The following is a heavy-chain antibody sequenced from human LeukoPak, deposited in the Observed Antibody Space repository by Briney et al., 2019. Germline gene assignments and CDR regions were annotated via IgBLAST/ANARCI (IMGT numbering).Heavy chain of an antibody. D-gene: IGHD2-15*01. CDR1: GHTFSRYM. V-gene: IGHV3-23*01. Sequence: GGSLRLSCADSGHTFSRYMMSWVCQAPGKGLEWVSVISGSGGSTYYADSVKGRFTISRDNSKNTLDLQMNSLRDEDTAVYYCVALHHCGEYCRECSCYSGCFDYWGQGTLVTVSS. CDR2: ISGSGGST. J-gene: IGHJ4*02. CDR3: VALHHCGEYCRECSCYSGCFDY.